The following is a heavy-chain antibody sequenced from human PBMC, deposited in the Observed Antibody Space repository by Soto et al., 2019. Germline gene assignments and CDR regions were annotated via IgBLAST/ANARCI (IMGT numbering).Heavy chain of an antibody. J-gene: IGHJ4*02. D-gene: IGHD2-8*01. CDR1: GPTFIAYY. V-gene: IGHV1-2*02. Sequence: QLVQSGAEVKKPGASVKVSCKTSGPTFIAYYIHWVRQAPGQGLEWMGWIDPKRGGTTYEQKFMCRVSLHRAASITTAYMELNRLTSDAPAVYYCARVSVYVPEWGQGTLLTVSS. CDR3: ARVSVYVPE. CDR2: IDPKRGGT.